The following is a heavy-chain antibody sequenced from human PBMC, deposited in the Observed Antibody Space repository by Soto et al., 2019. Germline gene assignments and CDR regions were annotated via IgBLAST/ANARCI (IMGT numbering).Heavy chain of an antibody. CDR3: ARDLVVPAAIYYYYGMDV. CDR1: GGSISSYY. V-gene: IGHV4-4*07. CDR2: IYTSGST. Sequence: PSETLSLTCTVSGGSISSYYWSWIRQPAGKGLEWIGRIYTSGSTNYNPSLKSRVTMSVDTSKNQFSLKLSSVTAADTAVYYCARDLVVPAAIYYYYGMDVWGQGTTVTVS. D-gene: IGHD2-2*01. J-gene: IGHJ6*02.